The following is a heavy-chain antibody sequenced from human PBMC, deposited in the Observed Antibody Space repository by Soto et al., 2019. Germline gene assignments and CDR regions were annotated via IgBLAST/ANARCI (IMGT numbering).Heavy chain of an antibody. CDR1: GYTFTSYY. D-gene: IGHD6-13*01. CDR2: INPSGGST. J-gene: IGHJ6*02. Sequence: ASGKVSCKASGYTFTSYYMHWVRQAPGQGLEWMGIINPSGGSTSYAQKFQGRATMTRDTSTSTVYMELSSLRSEDTAVYYCATARDSSSWLPYYYGMDVWGQGTTVTVSS. CDR3: ATARDSSSWLPYYYGMDV. V-gene: IGHV1-46*01.